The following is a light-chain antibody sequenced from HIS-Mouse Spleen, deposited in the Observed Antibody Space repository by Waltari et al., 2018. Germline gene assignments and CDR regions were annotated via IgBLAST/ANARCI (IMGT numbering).Light chain of an antibody. CDR3: QVWDSSSDHVV. V-gene: IGLV3-21*03. CDR1: NIGSKS. CDR2: DDS. Sequence: SYVLTQPPSVSVAPGKTARITCGGNNIGSKSVHWYQQKPGQAPVLVVYDDSDRPSGIPARFCGSKCGTTATLTISRVEAGDEADYYCQVWDSSSDHVVFGGGTKLTVL. J-gene: IGLJ2*01.